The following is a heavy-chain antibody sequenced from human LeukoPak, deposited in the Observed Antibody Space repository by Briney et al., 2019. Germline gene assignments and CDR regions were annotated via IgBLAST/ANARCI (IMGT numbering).Heavy chain of an antibody. V-gene: IGHV3-30-3*01. D-gene: IGHD6-19*01. CDR2: ISYDGSNK. CDR3: AKVAVAGTRPGY. CDR1: GFTFSSYA. J-gene: IGHJ4*02. Sequence: PGGSLRLSCAASGFTFSSYAMHWVRQAPGKGLEWVAVISYDGSNKYYADSVKGRFTISRDNSKNTLYLQMNSLRAEDTAVYYCAKVAVAGTRPGYWGQGTLVTVSS.